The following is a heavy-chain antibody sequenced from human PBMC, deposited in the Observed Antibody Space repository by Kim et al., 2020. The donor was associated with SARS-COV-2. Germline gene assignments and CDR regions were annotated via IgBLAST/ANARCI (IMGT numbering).Heavy chain of an antibody. CDR1: GYTFTSYY. CDR2: INPSGGST. V-gene: IGHV1-46*01. CDR3: ARDRPEHLYYYYGMDV. J-gene: IGHJ6*02. Sequence: ASVKVSCKASGYTFTSYYMHWVRQAPGQGLEWMGIINPSGGSTSYAQKFQGRVTMTRDTSTSTVYMELSSLRSEDTAVYYCARDRPEHLYYYYGMDVWGQGTTVTVSS. D-gene: IGHD1-1*01.